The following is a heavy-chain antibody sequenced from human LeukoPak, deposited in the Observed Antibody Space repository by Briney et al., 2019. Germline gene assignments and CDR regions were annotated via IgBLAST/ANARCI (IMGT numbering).Heavy chain of an antibody. CDR2: IYYSGST. D-gene: IGHD1-26*01. CDR3: ASGSYSFYYFDY. V-gene: IGHV4-61*01. Sequence: SETLSLTCTVSGDSISSGSYYWSWIRQPPGRGLEWIGYIYYSGSTIYNPSLKSRVTISLDTSKNQFSLKLSSVTAADTAVYYCASGSYSFYYFDYWGQGTLVTVSS. J-gene: IGHJ4*02. CDR1: GDSISSGSYY.